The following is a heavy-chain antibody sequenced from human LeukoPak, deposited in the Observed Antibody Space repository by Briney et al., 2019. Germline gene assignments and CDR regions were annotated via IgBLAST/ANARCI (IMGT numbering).Heavy chain of an antibody. CDR2: IYSGGST. Sequence: PGGSLRLSCAASGFTVSSNYMSWVRQAPGKGLEWVSVIYSGGSTYYADSVKGRFTISRDNSKNTLYPQMNSLRAEDTAVYYCASGVYYDFWSGPQGYDYWGQGTLVTVSS. V-gene: IGHV3-53*01. CDR1: GFTVSSNY. CDR3: ASGVYYDFWSGPQGYDY. J-gene: IGHJ4*02. D-gene: IGHD3-3*01.